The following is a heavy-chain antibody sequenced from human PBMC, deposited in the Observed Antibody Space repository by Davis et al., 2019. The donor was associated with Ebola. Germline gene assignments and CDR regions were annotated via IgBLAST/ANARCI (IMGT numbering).Heavy chain of an antibody. V-gene: IGHV4-4*07. CDR1: GGSISSYY. CDR2: IYTSGST. D-gene: IGHD4-23*01. J-gene: IGHJ6*03. Sequence: PSETLSLTCTVSGGSISSYYWSWIRQPAGKGLEWIGRIYTSGSTNYNPSLKSRVTISVDTSKNQFSLKLSSVTAADTAVYYCAREATRESNSREVGYMDVWGKGTTVTVSS. CDR3: AREATRESNSREVGYMDV.